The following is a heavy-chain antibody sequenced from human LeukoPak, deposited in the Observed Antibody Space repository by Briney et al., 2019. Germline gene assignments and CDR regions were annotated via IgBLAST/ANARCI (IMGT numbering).Heavy chain of an antibody. V-gene: IGHV4-59*05. J-gene: IGHJ4*02. Sequence: SETLSLTCTVSGDSITSYPWNWIRQSPGKGLEWIGSIYYSGSTYYNPSLKSRVTISVDTSKNQFSLKLSSVTAADTAVYYCARRRRLGYFDYWGQGTLVTVSS. CDR1: GDSITSYP. D-gene: IGHD3-16*01. CDR2: IYYSGST. CDR3: ARRRRLGYFDY.